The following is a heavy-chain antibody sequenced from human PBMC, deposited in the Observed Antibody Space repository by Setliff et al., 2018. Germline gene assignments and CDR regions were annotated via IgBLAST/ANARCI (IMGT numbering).Heavy chain of an antibody. CDR2: IKQDGSEK. CDR1: GFTFSNYW. CDR3: ARDGGEY. Sequence: PGGSLRLSCAASGFTFSNYWMSWVRQAPGKGLEWVANIKQDGSEKYYVDSVKGRFTISGDNAKNSLYLQMNSLRAEDTAVYYCARDGGEYWGQGTLVTVSS. V-gene: IGHV3-7*01. J-gene: IGHJ4*02. D-gene: IGHD3-16*01.